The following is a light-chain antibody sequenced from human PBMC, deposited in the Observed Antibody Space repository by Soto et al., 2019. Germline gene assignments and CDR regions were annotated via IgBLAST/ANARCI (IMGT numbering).Light chain of an antibody. Sequence: QSALTQPASVSGSPGQSITISCTGTSGDVGSYNLVSWYQQHPGKAPKLMIYEVSKRPSGVSNRFSSSKSGNTASLTISGLQAEDEADYYCCSYAGSSTSFGTGTKVTVL. CDR1: SGDVGSYNL. J-gene: IGLJ1*01. CDR3: CSYAGSSTS. V-gene: IGLV2-23*02. CDR2: EVS.